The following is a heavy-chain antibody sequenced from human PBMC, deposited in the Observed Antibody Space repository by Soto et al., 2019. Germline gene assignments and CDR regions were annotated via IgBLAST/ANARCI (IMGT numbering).Heavy chain of an antibody. J-gene: IGHJ6*02. V-gene: IGHV1-8*01. CDR1: GYTVTRYD. Sequence: ASVQGSCQASGYTVTRYDINCVRQATGQGLEWMAWMYPNTGNTGYAQKFQGRGTMTRNTSIPTAYLEPSSLRSEDTAVYYCAREGSSWYLYYHYYGMDVWGQGTTVTVSS. CDR2: MYPNTGNT. CDR3: AREGSSWYLYYHYYGMDV. D-gene: IGHD6-13*01.